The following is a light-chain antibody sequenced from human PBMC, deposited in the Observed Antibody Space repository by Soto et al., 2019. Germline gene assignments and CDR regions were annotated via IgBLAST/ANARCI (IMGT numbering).Light chain of an antibody. Sequence: EIVMTQSPASLSVSPGESATLSSRASQSVSSNLAWYQQRPGQAPRLLIYGASTRATGIPARFSGSGSGTDFTLTISSLEPEDFAVYYCQQRSNWPITFGQGTRLEIK. J-gene: IGKJ5*01. CDR3: QQRSNWPIT. CDR2: GAS. CDR1: QSVSSN. V-gene: IGKV3-15*01.